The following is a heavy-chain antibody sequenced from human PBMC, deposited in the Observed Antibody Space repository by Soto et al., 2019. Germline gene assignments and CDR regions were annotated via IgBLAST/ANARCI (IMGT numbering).Heavy chain of an antibody. CDR2: IYYSGST. D-gene: IGHD3-3*01. CDR3: ARVWRVGYDFWTIDY. Sequence: SETLSLTCTVSGGSISSYYWSWIRQPPGKGLEWIGYIYYSGSTNYNPSLKSRVTISVDTSKNQFSLKLSSVTAADTAVYYCARVWRVGYDFWTIDYWGQGTLVTVSS. V-gene: IGHV4-59*01. CDR1: GGSISSYY. J-gene: IGHJ4*02.